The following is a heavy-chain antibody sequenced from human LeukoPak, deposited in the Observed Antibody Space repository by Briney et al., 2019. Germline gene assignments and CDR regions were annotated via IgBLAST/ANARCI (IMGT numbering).Heavy chain of an antibody. V-gene: IGHV1-18*01. Sequence: ASVKVSCKASGYTFTSYGISWVRQAPGQGLEWMGWISAYNGNTNYAQKLQGRVTMTTDTSTSTAYMELRSPRSDDTAVYYCASSSWYQRWFDPWGQGTLVTVSS. CDR1: GYTFTSYG. J-gene: IGHJ5*02. CDR3: ASSSWYQRWFDP. D-gene: IGHD6-13*01. CDR2: ISAYNGNT.